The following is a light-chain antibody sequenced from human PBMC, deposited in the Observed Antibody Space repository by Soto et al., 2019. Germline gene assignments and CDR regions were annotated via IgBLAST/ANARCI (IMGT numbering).Light chain of an antibody. J-gene: IGKJ1*01. CDR1: QSLLHSNGYNY. CDR3: MQPLQTPRT. CDR2: LGS. V-gene: IGKV2-28*01. Sequence: DVVMTQSPLSLPVTPGEPASISCRSSQSLLHSNGYNYLDWYLQKPGQSPQLLIYLGSNRASGVPDRVSGSGSGTDFTLKISRVEAEDVGVYYCMQPLQTPRTFGQGTKVEIK.